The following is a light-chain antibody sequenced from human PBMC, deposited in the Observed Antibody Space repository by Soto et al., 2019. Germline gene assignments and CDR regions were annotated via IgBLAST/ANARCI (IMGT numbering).Light chain of an antibody. Sequence: DIQMTQSPSTVSASVGDGVTITCRASHSIGSWLAWYQQKPGSAPKLLIYKATNLQTGVPSRFSGSGSGTDFSLTISSLQPVDSATYFCQHYHGLQYPFGPGTKVEL. CDR2: KAT. J-gene: IGKJ2*01. V-gene: IGKV1-5*03. CDR3: QHYHGLQYP. CDR1: HSIGSW.